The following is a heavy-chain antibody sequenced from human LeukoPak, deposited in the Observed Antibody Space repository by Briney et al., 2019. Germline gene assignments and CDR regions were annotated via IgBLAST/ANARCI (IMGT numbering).Heavy chain of an antibody. CDR1: GFAFSSYA. V-gene: IGHV3-23*01. J-gene: IGHJ6*02. CDR3: AKVLQYYYYGMDV. D-gene: IGHD5-24*01. CDR2: ISNSGGST. Sequence: GGSLRLSCAASGFAFSSYAMSWVRQAPGKGLEWVSAISNSGGSTYYADSVKGRFTISRDNSKNTLYLQMNSLRAEDTAVYYCAKVLQYYYYGMDVWGQGTTVTVSS.